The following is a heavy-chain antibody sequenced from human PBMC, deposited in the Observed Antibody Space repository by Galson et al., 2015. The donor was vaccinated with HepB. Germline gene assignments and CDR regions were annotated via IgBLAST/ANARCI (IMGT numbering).Heavy chain of an antibody. CDR1: GYTFTSYY. D-gene: IGHD2/OR15-2a*01. Sequence: QSGAEVKKPGESLRISCKASGYTFTSYYMHWVRQAPGQGLEWMGIINPSGGSTSYAQKFQGRVTMTRDTSTSTVYMELSSLRAEDTAVYYCTRAINNAFDVRGQGTMVTVSS. CDR2: INPSGGST. J-gene: IGHJ3*01. V-gene: IGHV1-46*01. CDR3: TRAINNAFDV.